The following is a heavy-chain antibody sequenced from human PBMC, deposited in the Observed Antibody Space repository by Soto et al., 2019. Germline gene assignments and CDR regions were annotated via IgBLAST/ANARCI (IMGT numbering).Heavy chain of an antibody. J-gene: IGHJ4*02. Sequence: PGGSLRLSCAGTGFTFSSYDMNWVRQAPGKGLEWVSTIRGRGGSTYYADSVKGRFTISRDNSKNTLYLQMNSLRAEDTAVYYCAKTKSSGWYFSDYWGQGTLVTVSS. CDR1: GFTFSSYD. V-gene: IGHV3-23*01. CDR2: IRGRGGST. D-gene: IGHD6-19*01. CDR3: AKTKSSGWYFSDY.